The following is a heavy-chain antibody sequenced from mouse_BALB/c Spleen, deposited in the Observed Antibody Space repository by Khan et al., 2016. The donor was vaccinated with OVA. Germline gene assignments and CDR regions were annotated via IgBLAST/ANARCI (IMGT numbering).Heavy chain of an antibody. V-gene: IGHV1-4*01. CDR2: INPSNGYT. D-gene: IGHD2-14*01. CDR1: GYTFTSYT. Sequence: QIQLVQSGAELARPGASVKMSCKASGYTFTSYTIHWIKLRPGQGLEWIGYINPSNGYTNYNQKFKDKATLTADKSSTTAYMQLSSLTSDDSAVYYCVIDWAYHRNGGWFAYWGQGTLVTVSA. J-gene: IGHJ3*01. CDR3: VIDWAYHRNGGWFAY.